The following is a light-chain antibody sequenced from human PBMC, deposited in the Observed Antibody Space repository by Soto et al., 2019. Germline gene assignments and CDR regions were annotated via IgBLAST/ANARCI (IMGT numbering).Light chain of an antibody. Sequence: EIVMTQSPATLSVSPGERVTLSCRASESISTNLVWYQQKPGQAPRLLIYGASSRATGIPARFSGSGSGTEFTLTISSLEPEDFAVYYCQQRSNWPRTFGQGTKVDIK. J-gene: IGKJ1*01. CDR1: ESISTN. CDR3: QQRSNWPRT. CDR2: GAS. V-gene: IGKV3D-15*01.